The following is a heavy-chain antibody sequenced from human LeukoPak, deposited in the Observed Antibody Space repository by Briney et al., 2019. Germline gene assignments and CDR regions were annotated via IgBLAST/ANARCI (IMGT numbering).Heavy chain of an antibody. Sequence: ASVKDSCKASGYTFTSYYMHWVRQAPGQGLEWMGIINPSGGSATYAQKFQGRLTMTRDTSTSTVYMDLSSLRSEDTAVYYCARGEYYYDSTGSMNYWGRGTLVTVST. CDR3: ARGEYYYDSTGSMNY. CDR1: GYTFTSYY. D-gene: IGHD3-22*01. CDR2: INPSGGSA. J-gene: IGHJ4*02. V-gene: IGHV1-46*01.